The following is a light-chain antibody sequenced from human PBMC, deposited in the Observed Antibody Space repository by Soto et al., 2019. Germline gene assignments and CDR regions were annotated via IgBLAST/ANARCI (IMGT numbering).Light chain of an antibody. CDR3: SLYTISRV. V-gene: IGLV2-14*01. CDR2: EVT. CDR1: SSDVGGYNY. J-gene: IGLJ3*02. Sequence: QSALTQPPSASGSPGQSVTISCTGTSSDVGGYNYVSWYQQRPGKVPKVIIYEVTNRPSGVSNRFSGSKSGNTASLTISGLQAEDEADYYCSLYTISRVFGGGTKLTVL.